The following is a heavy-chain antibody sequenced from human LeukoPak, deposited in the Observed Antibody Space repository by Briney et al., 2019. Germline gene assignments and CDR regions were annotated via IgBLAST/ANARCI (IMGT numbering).Heavy chain of an antibody. D-gene: IGHD3-22*01. J-gene: IGHJ4*02. V-gene: IGHV4-59*01. CDR1: VGSISRYY. Sequence: SETLSLTCTVSVGSISRYYWSCVRQPPGKGLEWIGYVYYSGSTNYNPSLKSRVTIAVDTSKNQFTLRLNSVPGADKTVYYYGRTPRIPMIVMVFDYWGQGILVSVSS. CDR3: GRTPRIPMIVMVFDY. CDR2: VYYSGST.